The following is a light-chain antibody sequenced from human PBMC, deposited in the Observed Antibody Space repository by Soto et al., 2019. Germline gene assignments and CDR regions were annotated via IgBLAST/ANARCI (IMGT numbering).Light chain of an antibody. J-gene: IGKJ1*01. CDR1: QSVNIN. CDR3: QQYNKWPRT. V-gene: IGKV3-15*01. CDR2: GAS. Sequence: EIVMTQSPATLSVSPGERATLSCRASQSVNINLAWYQQKPGQAPRLLIFGASSRANGIPARFSGSGSGTEFTLTISNLQTEDFAVYYCQQYNKWPRTFGQGTKLDIK.